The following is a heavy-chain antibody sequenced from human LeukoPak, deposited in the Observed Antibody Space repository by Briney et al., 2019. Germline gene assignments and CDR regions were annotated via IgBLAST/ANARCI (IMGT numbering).Heavy chain of an antibody. CDR1: GVTFSDYY. J-gene: IGHJ5*02. V-gene: IGHV3-11*01. Sequence: GGSLRLSCAASGVTFSDYYVSWIRQAPGKGLEWVSYISSSGSTIYYADSVKGRFTISRDNAKNSLYLQMNSLRAEDTAVYYCAGPYCSSTSCYTGWFDPWGQGTLVTVSS. CDR3: AGPYCSSTSCYTGWFDP. D-gene: IGHD2-2*02. CDR2: ISSSGSTI.